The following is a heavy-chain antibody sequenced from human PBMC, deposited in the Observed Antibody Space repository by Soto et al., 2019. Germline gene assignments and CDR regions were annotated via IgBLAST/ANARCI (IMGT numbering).Heavy chain of an antibody. CDR2: VNPSGGHT. CDR1: GDTFTDYY. J-gene: IGHJ4*02. D-gene: IGHD2-21*02. V-gene: IGHV1-46*01. CDR3: ARGGHVVVVTAALDY. Sequence: QVQLVQSGAEVKKPGASVKVSCKASGDTFTDYYIHWVRQTPGQGLEWMGTVNPSGGHTTYAQHFLGRMTMTRDTSNSTLYMELTSLTSEDTAVYYCARGGHVVVVTAALDYWGQGTLVPVSS.